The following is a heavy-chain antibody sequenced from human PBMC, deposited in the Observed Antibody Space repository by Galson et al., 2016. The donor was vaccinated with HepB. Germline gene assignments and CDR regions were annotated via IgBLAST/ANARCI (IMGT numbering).Heavy chain of an antibody. CDR1: GYTVTGYY. V-gene: IGHV1-2*04. CDR3: ARSSGTYHSDFDY. J-gene: IGHJ4*02. D-gene: IGHD1-26*01. CDR2: INPNSGGT. Sequence: SVKVSCKASGYTVTGYYMHWVRQATGQGLEWMGWINPNSGGTKYAQKFQGWVTMNRDTSIRTAYMELSRMRSNDSAVYYWARSSGTYHSDFDYWGQGTLVIVSS.